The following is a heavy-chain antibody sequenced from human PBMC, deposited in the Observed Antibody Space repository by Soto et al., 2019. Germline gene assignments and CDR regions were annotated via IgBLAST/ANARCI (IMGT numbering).Heavy chain of an antibody. D-gene: IGHD3-9*01. CDR2: MSGSGSTT. Sequence: EVQLLESGGGLVQPGGSLRLSCAASGFTFSNNAMTWVRQAPGKGLEWVSDMSGSGSTTYYAESVKGLFTMSRDNSKNTLFLQMNSLRAEDSAVYYCAKCNDMANQYGLDVWGQGTTVTVSS. J-gene: IGHJ6*02. CDR3: AKCNDMANQYGLDV. V-gene: IGHV3-23*01. CDR1: GFTFSNNA.